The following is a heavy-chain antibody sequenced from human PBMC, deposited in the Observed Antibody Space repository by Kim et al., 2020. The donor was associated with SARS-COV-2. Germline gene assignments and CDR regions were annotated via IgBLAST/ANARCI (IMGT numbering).Heavy chain of an antibody. D-gene: IGHD2-15*01. J-gene: IGHJ2*01. CDR1: GFTFSDYY. Sequence: GGSLRLSCAASGFTFSDYYMSWIRQAPGKGLEWVSYISSSGSTIYYADSVKGRFTISRDNAKNSLYLQMNSLRAEDTAVYYCARVMEAAEAGDWYFDLWGRGTLVTVSS. CDR3: ARVMEAAEAGDWYFDL. CDR2: ISSSGSTI. V-gene: IGHV3-11*01.